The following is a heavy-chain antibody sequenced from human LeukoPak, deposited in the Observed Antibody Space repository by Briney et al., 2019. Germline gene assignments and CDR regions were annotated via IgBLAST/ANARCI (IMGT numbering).Heavy chain of an antibody. Sequence: PGGSLRLSCVASGFTFSSYAVSWVRPAPGKGLEWGSSISGSGGHTYYVDSVKGRFTISRDNSKNTLYLQMNSLRAEDTAVYYCAKDLSSSHVSEYFDYWGQGTLVTVSS. V-gene: IGHV3-23*01. D-gene: IGHD6-6*01. CDR3: AKDLSSSHVSEYFDY. CDR2: ISGSGGHT. CDR1: GFTFSSYA. J-gene: IGHJ4*02.